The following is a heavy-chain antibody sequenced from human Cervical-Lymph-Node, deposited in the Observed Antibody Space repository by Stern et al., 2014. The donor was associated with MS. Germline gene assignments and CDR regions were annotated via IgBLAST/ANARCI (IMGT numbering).Heavy chain of an antibody. Sequence: VQLVQSGAEVKKPGESLKISCKGFGYSFTSYWIGWVRQMPGKGLEWMGIMYPGDSYTRYSPSFQGQVTNSADKSISTAYLQWSSLKASDTAMYYCARHCAKREQCAFDYWGQGTLVTVSS. CDR1: GYSFTSYW. CDR2: MYPGDSYT. V-gene: IGHV5-51*01. D-gene: IGHD6-19*01. CDR3: ARHCAKREQCAFDY. J-gene: IGHJ4*02.